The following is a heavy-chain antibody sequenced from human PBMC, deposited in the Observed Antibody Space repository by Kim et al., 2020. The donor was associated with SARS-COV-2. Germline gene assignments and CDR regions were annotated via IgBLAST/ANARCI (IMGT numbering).Heavy chain of an antibody. CDR1: GYIFTNYA. J-gene: IGHJ5*02. D-gene: IGHD6-13*01. V-gene: IGHV1-3*01. CDR2: INAGSGYT. Sequence: ASVKVSCKASGYIFTNYAIHWVRQAPGQRLEWMGWINAGSGYTRISQMFQGRVTITRDTSASTAYMELSSLRSEDTAMYYCARDLSIVASGTLSWFDPWGQGTLVTVSS. CDR3: ARDLSIVASGTLSWFDP.